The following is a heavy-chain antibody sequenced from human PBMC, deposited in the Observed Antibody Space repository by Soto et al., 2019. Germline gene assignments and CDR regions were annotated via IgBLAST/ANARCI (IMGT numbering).Heavy chain of an antibody. CDR2: ISAYKGNT. CDR3: ARCGTVRIPMIRGSGDS. CDR1: GYTFTSYG. Sequence: QVQLVQSGAGVKKPGASVKVSCKASGYTFTSYGISWVRQAPGQGLECMGWISAYKGNTNYAQKLQGRVTMPTDSSTSRAYMELRNLRSDETAVYYCARCGTVRIPMIRGSGDSWGQGTLVTVSS. D-gene: IGHD3-10*01. J-gene: IGHJ4*02. V-gene: IGHV1-18*01.